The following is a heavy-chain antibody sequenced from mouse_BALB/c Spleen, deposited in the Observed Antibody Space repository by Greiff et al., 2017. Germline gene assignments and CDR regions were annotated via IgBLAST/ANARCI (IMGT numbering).Heavy chain of an antibody. V-gene: IGHV5-17*02. Sequence: EVMLVASGGGLVQPGGSRKLSCAASGFTFSSFGMHWVRQAPEKGLEWVAYISSGSSTIYYADTVKGRFTISRDNPKNTLFLQMTSLRSEDTAMYYCARDGNDAMGYWGQGTSVTVSS. J-gene: IGHJ4*01. D-gene: IGHD2-1*01. CDR3: ARDGNDAMGY. CDR1: GFTFSSFG. CDR2: ISSGSSTI.